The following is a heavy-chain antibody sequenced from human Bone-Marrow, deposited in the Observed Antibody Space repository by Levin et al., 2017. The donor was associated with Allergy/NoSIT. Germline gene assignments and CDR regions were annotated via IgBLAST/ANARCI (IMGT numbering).Heavy chain of an antibody. J-gene: IGHJ5*02. CDR2: ISAYNGNT. CDR3: ARVLIVVVVAALDPKVNWFDP. CDR1: GYTFTSYG. Sequence: ASVKVSCKASGYTFTSYGISWVRQAPGQGLEWMGWISAYNGNTNYAQKLQGRVTMTTDTSTSTAYMELRSLRSDDTAVYYCARVLIVVVVAALDPKVNWFDPWGQGTLVTVSS. V-gene: IGHV1-18*01. D-gene: IGHD2-15*01.